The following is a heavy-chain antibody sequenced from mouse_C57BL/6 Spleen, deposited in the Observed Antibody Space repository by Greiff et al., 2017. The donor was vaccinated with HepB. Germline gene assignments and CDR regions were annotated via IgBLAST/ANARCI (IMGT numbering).Heavy chain of an antibody. D-gene: IGHD1-1*01. V-gene: IGHV3-1*01. Sequence: EVQLKESGPGMVKPSQSLSLTCTVTGYSITSGYAWHWIRHFPGNKLEWMGYISYSGSTNYNPSLKSRISITHDTSKNHFFLKLNSMTTEDTATYYCARRGSSYVPFAYWGQGTLVTVSA. CDR3: ARRGSSYVPFAY. CDR2: ISYSGST. J-gene: IGHJ3*01. CDR1: GYSITSGYA.